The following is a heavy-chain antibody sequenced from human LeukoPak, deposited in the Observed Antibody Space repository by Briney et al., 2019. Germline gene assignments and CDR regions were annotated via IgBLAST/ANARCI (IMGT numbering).Heavy chain of an antibody. V-gene: IGHV2-5*02. CDR3: AHSLPGYYDSSGSYDY. D-gene: IGHD3-22*01. CDR1: GFSLSTSGVG. J-gene: IGHJ4*02. CDR2: IYWDDDK. Sequence: SGPTLVNPTQTLTLTCTLSGFSLSTSGVGVGWIRQPPGKALEWLALIYWDDDKRYSPSLKSRLTITKDTSKNQVVLTMTNMDPVDTATYYCAHSLPGYYDSSGSYDYWGQGTLVTVSS.